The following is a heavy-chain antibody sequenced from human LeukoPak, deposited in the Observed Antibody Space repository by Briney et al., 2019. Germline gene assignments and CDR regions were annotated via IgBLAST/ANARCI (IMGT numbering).Heavy chain of an antibody. V-gene: IGHV7-4-1*02. J-gene: IGHJ4*02. Sequence: GSVKVSCKASGYSITSYGMNWVRQAPGQGREWMGWINTNTGNPTYAQGFRGRFVFSFDTSVNTAYLQISSLKTEVTAVYYCARDYYENSAGFYFTYFDYWGQGALVTVSS. CDR3: ARDYYENSAGFYFTYFDY. CDR1: GYSITSYG. CDR2: INTNTGNP. D-gene: IGHD3-22*01.